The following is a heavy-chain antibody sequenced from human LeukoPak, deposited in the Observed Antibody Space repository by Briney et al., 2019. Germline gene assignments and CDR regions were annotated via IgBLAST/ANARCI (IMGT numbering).Heavy chain of an antibody. CDR3: ARGGGYSYGYDDY. J-gene: IGHJ4*02. CDR1: GYTFTDYY. V-gene: IGHV1-69-2*01. Sequence: ASVKISCKVSGYTFTDYYMHWVQQAPGKGLEWMGLVDPEDGETIYAEKFQGRVTITADKSTSTAYMELSSLRSEDTAVYYCARGGGYSYGYDDYWGQGTLVTVSS. CDR2: VDPEDGET. D-gene: IGHD5-18*01.